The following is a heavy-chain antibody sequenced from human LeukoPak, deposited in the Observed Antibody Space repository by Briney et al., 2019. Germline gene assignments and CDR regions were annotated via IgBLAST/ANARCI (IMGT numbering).Heavy chain of an antibody. CDR1: GYSISSGYC. V-gene: IGHV4-38-2*02. D-gene: IGHD3-22*01. J-gene: IGHJ5*02. Sequence: SETLSLTCTVSGYSISSGYCWGWIRQPPGKGLEWIGSIYHSGSTYYNPSLKSRVTISVDTSKNQFSLKLSSVTAADTAVYYCARVGYYDSSGYYWRTWGQGTLVTVSS. CDR3: ARVGYYDSSGYYWRT. CDR2: IYHSGST.